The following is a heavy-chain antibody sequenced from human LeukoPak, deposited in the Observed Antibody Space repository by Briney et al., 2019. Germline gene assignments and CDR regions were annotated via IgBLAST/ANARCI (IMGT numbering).Heavy chain of an antibody. CDR3: ARDGSDYGDYVR. V-gene: IGHV3-21*01. D-gene: IGHD4-17*01. CDR2: ISSSSSYI. J-gene: IGHJ4*02. Sequence: GGSLRLSCAASGFAFSSYSMNWVRQAPGKGLEWVSSISSSSSYIYYADSVKGRFTISRDNAKNSLYLQMNSLRAEDTAVYYCARDGSDYGDYVRWGQGTLVTVSS. CDR1: GFAFSSYS.